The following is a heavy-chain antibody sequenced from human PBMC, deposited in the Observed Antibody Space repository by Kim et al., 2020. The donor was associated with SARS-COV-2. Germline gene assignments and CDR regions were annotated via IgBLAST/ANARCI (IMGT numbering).Heavy chain of an antibody. CDR1: GFTFTTYA. CDR3: AKDPRTSPGWGAFDI. D-gene: IGHD3-16*01. Sequence: GGSLRLSCAASGFTFTTYAMTWVRQAPGKGLEWVSSISDSGDRTYYADSVKGRFTISRDNSKNTLYLQITSLRAEDTAVYYCAKDPRTSPGWGAFDIWG. V-gene: IGHV3-23*01. CDR2: ISDSGDRT. J-gene: IGHJ3*02.